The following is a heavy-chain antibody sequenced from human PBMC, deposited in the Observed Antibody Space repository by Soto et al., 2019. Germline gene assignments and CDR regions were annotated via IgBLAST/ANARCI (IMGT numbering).Heavy chain of an antibody. Sequence: SVKVSCKASGGTFSSYAISWVRQAPGQGLEWMGGIIPIFGTANYAQKFQGRVTITADESTSTAYMELSSLRSEDTAVYYCARGPFAAGTLIGIFDYWGQGTLVTVSS. CDR2: IIPIFGTA. CDR1: GGTFSSYA. D-gene: IGHD6-13*01. V-gene: IGHV1-69*13. J-gene: IGHJ4*02. CDR3: ARGPFAAGTLIGIFDY.